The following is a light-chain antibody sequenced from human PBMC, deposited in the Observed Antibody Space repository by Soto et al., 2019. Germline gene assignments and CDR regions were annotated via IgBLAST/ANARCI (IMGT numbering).Light chain of an antibody. CDR3: SSYTSSSVVV. J-gene: IGLJ2*01. CDR1: SSDVGGYNY. CDR2: EVS. Sequence: QSALTQPRSVSGSPGQSVTISCTGTSSDVGGYNYVSWYQQHPGKAPKLMIYEVSNRPSGVSNRFSGSKSGNTASLTISGLQAEDEADYYCSSYTSSSVVVFGGGTKVTVL. V-gene: IGLV2-14*01.